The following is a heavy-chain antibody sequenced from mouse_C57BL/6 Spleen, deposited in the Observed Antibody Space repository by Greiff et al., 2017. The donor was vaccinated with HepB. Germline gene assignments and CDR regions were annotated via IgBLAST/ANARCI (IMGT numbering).Heavy chain of an antibody. V-gene: IGHV1-7*01. D-gene: IGHD2-4*01. CDR3: ANYDYDRAFAY. Sequence: QVQLKQSGAELAKPGASVKLSCKASGYTFTSYWMHWVKQRPGQGLEWIGYINPSSGYTKYNQKFKDKATLTADKSSSTAYMQLSSLTYEDSAVYYCANYDYDRAFAYWGQGTLVTVSA. J-gene: IGHJ3*01. CDR1: GYTFTSYW. CDR2: INPSSGYT.